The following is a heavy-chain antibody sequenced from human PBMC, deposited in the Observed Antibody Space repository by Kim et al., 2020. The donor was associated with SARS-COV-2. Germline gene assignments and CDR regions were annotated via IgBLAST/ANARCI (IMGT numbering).Heavy chain of an antibody. CDR3: AQTVTGYSSSWYGDYYYGMDV. J-gene: IGHJ6*02. V-gene: IGHV4-4*02. Sequence: SETLSLTCAVSGGSISSSNWWSWVRQPPGKGLEWIGEIYHSGSTNYNPSLKSRVTISVDKSKNQFSLKLSSVTAADTAVYYCAQTVTGYSSSWYGDYYYGMDVWGQGTTVTVSS. CDR1: GGSISSSNW. D-gene: IGHD6-13*01. CDR2: IYHSGST.